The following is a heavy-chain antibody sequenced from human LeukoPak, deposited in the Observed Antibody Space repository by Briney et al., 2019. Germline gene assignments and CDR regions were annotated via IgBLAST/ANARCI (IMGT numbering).Heavy chain of an antibody. CDR3: ARAYCGGDCYRGWFDP. J-gene: IGHJ5*02. CDR2: IYYSGST. D-gene: IGHD2-21*02. CDR1: GGSISSYY. V-gene: IGHV4-59*01. Sequence: SETLSLACTVSGGSISSYYWSWIRQPPGKGLEWIGYIYYSGSTNYNPSLKSRVTISVDTSKNQFSLKLSSVTAADTAVYYCARAYCGGDCYRGWFDPWGQGTLVTVSS.